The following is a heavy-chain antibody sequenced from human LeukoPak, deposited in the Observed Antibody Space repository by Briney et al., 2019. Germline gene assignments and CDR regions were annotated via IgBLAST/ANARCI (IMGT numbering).Heavy chain of an antibody. D-gene: IGHD1-20*01. Sequence: PSETLSLTCTVSGGSISSYYWSWIRQPPGKGLEWIGYIYYSGSTNYNSSLKSRVTISVDTSKNQLSLKLSSVTAADTAVYYCARLLFNWNYCLDPWGQGTLVTVSS. CDR3: ARLLFNWNYCLDP. CDR2: IYYSGST. CDR1: GGSISSYY. J-gene: IGHJ5*02. V-gene: IGHV4-59*08.